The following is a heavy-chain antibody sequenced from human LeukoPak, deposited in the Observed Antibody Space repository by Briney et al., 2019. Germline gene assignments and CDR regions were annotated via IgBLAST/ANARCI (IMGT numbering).Heavy chain of an antibody. D-gene: IGHD5-24*01. CDR2: IIPIFGTA. Sequence: GASVKVSCKASGGTFSSYAISWVRQAPGQGFEWMGGIIPIFGTANYAQKFQGRVTITADESTSTAYMELSSLRSEDTAVYYCARDEGNEMATITNYYYGMDVWGQGTTVTVSS. V-gene: IGHV1-69*13. J-gene: IGHJ6*02. CDR3: ARDEGNEMATITNYYYGMDV. CDR1: GGTFSSYA.